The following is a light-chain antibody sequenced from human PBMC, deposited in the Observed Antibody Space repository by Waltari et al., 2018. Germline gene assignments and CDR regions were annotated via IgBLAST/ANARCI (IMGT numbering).Light chain of an antibody. V-gene: IGKV3-20*01. CDR1: QSVGSSS. CDR2: RAS. J-gene: IGKJ1*01. CDR3: QQHGTLPAT. Sequence: EIVLTQSPGTASLSPGERVTLPCRASQSVGSSSLAWYQQKPGQAPRLVIHRASRRATGIPDRFSGSGSGTDFSLTSSRREPEDFAVYYCQQHGTLPATFGQGTKVEIK.